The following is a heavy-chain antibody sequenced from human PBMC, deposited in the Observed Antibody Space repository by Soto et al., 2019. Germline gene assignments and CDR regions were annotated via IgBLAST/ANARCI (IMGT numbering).Heavy chain of an antibody. D-gene: IGHD6-6*01. CDR3: ARGGVAARKWRWFDP. CDR1: GDSISSYY. V-gene: IGHV4-59*01. Sequence: PSETLSLTCTVSGDSISSYYWGWIRQPPGKGLEWIGYIHYSGSTNYNPSLKSRVTISVDTPKNQFSLKVNSMTAADTAVYYCARGGVAARKWRWFDPWGQGTLVTVSS. J-gene: IGHJ5*02. CDR2: IHYSGST.